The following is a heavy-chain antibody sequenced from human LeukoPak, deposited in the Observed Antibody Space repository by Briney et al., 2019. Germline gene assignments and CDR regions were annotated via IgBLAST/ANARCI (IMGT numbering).Heavy chain of an antibody. D-gene: IGHD3-10*01. CDR3: AKLEIIWYGDLPKDPALDI. V-gene: IGHV3-30*02. Sequence: GPLRLSCAASGFTFSSYGMHWVRQAPGKGLEWVAFIRYDGSNKYYADSVKGRFTISRDNSKNTLTLQMNSLRAEETAVYYCAKLEIIWYGDLPKDPALDISGAGKMVSVSS. CDR2: IRYDGSNK. CDR1: GFTFSSYG. J-gene: IGHJ3*02.